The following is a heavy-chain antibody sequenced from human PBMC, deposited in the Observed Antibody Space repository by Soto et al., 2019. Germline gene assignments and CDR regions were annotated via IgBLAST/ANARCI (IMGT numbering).Heavy chain of an antibody. J-gene: IGHJ6*02. CDR1: GYSFTTHW. CDR3: GRPIPFGAFAYCGGDCWLEV. Sequence: PGESLKISCQGSGYSFTTHWITWVRQTPGKGLAWMGRIDPSNSYINYSPSFKGHVTIPVDRSISTAYLQWSSLKASDTAMYYCGRPIPFGAFAYCGGDCWLEVWGQGTTVTVSS. V-gene: IGHV5-10-1*01. CDR2: IDPSNSYI. D-gene: IGHD2-21*02.